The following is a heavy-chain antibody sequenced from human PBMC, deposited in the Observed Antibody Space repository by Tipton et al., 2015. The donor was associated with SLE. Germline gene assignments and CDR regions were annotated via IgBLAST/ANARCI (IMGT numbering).Heavy chain of an antibody. CDR2: ISGSGDYI. Sequence: QLVQSGPEVKPSETLSLTCNVSDASMNSYFWNWVRQPAGKGLEWVSSISGSGDYIYYADSVKGRFTIPRDNAKNSLYLQMNSLRAEDTAVYYCARAPGYHDGHSYQYYFDYWGQGSLVTVSS. CDR1: DASMNSYF. J-gene: IGHJ4*02. CDR3: ARAPGYHDGHSYQYYFDY. D-gene: IGHD3-22*01. V-gene: IGHV3-21*01.